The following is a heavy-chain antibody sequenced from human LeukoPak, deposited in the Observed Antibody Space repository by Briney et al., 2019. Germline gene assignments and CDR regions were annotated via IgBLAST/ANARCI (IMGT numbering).Heavy chain of an antibody. CDR3: ARDLSHRYNYDSRGYYILFDH. D-gene: IGHD3-22*01. J-gene: IGHJ4*02. Sequence: GASVKVSCKASGYTFTGYYMHWVRQAPGQGLEWMGWISVYNGNTNYAQKLQGRVTMTTDTSTTTAYMELRSLRSDDTAVYYCARDLSHRYNYDSRGYYILFDHWGQGTLVTVSS. CDR2: ISVYNGNT. V-gene: IGHV1-18*04. CDR1: GYTFTGYY.